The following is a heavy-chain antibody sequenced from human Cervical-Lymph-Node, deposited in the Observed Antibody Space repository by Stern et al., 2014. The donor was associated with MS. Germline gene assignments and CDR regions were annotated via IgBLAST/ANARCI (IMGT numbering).Heavy chain of an antibody. CDR1: GFTVSRSY. CDR2: IYSAGTT. Sequence: ELQLVESGGGLMQPGGALSLSCAASGFTVSRSYMSWVRQAPGQGQEWVSVIYSAGTTYYADSVKGRFTISRDNSKNTLNLQMNSLRAEDTAVYYCARDPNYGSGYWGQGTLVTVSS. J-gene: IGHJ4*02. CDR3: ARDPNYGSGY. D-gene: IGHD3-10*01. V-gene: IGHV3-53*01.